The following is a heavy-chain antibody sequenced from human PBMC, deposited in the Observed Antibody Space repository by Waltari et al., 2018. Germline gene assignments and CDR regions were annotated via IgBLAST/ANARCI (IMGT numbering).Heavy chain of an antibody. J-gene: IGHJ5*01. D-gene: IGHD5-12*01. CDR3: ARGGYSGYEPRRWFDS. CDR1: GGSFSGYY. Sequence: QVQLQQWGAGLLKPSETLSLTCVVDGGSFSGYYWRWIRKPPEKGLEWIGEINYSGSTQYNPSLKRRVTISIDTSKNQFSLNLRSVTAADMGVYYCARGGYSGYEPRRWFDSWGQGTLVTVAS. CDR2: INYSGST. V-gene: IGHV4-34*01.